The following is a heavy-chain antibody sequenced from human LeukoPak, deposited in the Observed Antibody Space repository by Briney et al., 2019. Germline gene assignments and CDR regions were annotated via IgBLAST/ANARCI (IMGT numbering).Heavy chain of an antibody. CDR2: MNPNSGNT. CDR3: ARGAKRVSHYYDSSGYYKRGEYYYYYYMDV. CDR1: GGTFSSYD. J-gene: IGHJ6*03. D-gene: IGHD3-22*01. V-gene: IGHV1-8*03. Sequence: GSVKVSCKASGGTFSSYDINWVRQATGQGLEWMGWMNPNSGNTGYAQKFQGRVTITRNTSISTAYMELSSLRSEDTAVYYCARGAKRVSHYYDSSGYYKRGEYYYYYYMDVWGKGTTVTVSS.